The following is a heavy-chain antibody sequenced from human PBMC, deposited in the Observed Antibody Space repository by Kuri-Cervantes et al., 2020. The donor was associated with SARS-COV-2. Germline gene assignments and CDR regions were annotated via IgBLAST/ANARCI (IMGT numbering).Heavy chain of an antibody. Sequence: GESLKISCTTSGFTFGDYAVHWVRQAPGKGLEWVSYISSSSSTIYYADSVKGRFTISRDNAKNSLYLQMNSLRAEDTAVYYCARGGTIGLSYNWLDPWGQGTLVTDSS. CDR3: ARGGTIGLSYNWLDP. CDR1: GFTFGDYA. J-gene: IGHJ5*02. D-gene: IGHD3-10*01. V-gene: IGHV3-48*01. CDR2: ISSSSSTI.